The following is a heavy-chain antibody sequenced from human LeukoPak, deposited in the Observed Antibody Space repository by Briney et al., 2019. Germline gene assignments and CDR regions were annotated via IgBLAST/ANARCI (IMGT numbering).Heavy chain of an antibody. J-gene: IGHJ4*02. CDR3: ARDAPFSRAGFDY. CDR2: ISYDGNNI. Sequence: GGSLRLSCAASGFTFSSFAMHWVRQAPGKGLEWVADISYDGNNIFYVDSVKGRFTISRDNSKNTLYLQMNSLGAEDTALYFCARDAPFSRAGFDYWGQGILVIVSS. CDR1: GFTFSSFA. V-gene: IGHV3-30-3*01.